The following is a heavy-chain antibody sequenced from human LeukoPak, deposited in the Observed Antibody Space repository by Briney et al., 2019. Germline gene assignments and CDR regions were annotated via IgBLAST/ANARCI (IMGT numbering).Heavy chain of an antibody. CDR1: GGTFSSYT. J-gene: IGHJ3*02. Sequence: GASVKVSCKASGGTFSSYTISWVRQAPGQGLEWMGRIIPILGIANYAQKFQGRVTITADKYTSTAYMELSSLRSEDTAVYYCARPNTLSAPGAFDIWGQGTMVTVSS. CDR2: IIPILGIA. CDR3: ARPNTLSAPGAFDI. V-gene: IGHV1-69*02.